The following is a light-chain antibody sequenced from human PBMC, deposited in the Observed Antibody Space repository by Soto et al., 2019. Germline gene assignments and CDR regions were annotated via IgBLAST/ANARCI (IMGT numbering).Light chain of an antibody. Sequence: EIVMTQSPATLSVSPGERATLSCRASQSVSSNLAWYQQKPGQAPRLLIYAASSRATGIPDRFSGSGSGTDFTLIISRLEPEDFAVYYCQHYYTSYTTFGQGTKVDIK. J-gene: IGKJ1*01. V-gene: IGKV3D-15*01. CDR2: AAS. CDR1: QSVSSN. CDR3: QHYYTSYTT.